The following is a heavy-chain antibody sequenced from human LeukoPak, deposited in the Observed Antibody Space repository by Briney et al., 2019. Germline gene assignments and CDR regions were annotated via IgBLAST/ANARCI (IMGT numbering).Heavy chain of an antibody. J-gene: IGHJ4*02. V-gene: IGHV4-4*07. CDR1: GGSISSYY. D-gene: IGHD1-1*01. CDR3: ARDRYGGIIDY. Sequence: PSETLSLTCTVSGGSISSYYWSWIRQPAGKGLEWIRRIYTSGTTNYNPSLKSRLTMSVDTSKNQFSLKLSSVTAADTAVYYCARDRYGGIIDYWGQGTLVTVSS. CDR2: IYTSGTT.